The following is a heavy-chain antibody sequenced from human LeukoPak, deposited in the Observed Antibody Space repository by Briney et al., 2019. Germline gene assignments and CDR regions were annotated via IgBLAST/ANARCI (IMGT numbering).Heavy chain of an antibody. CDR1: GYTFTSYG. Sequence: GASVKVSCKASGYTFTSYGISWVRQAPGQGLEWMGGIIPIFGTANYAQKFQGRVTITTDESTSTAYMELSSLRSEDTAVYYCARDGWSGYYYMDVWGKGTTVTVSS. CDR3: ARDGWSGYYYMDV. J-gene: IGHJ6*03. V-gene: IGHV1-69*05. CDR2: IIPIFGTA. D-gene: IGHD3-3*01.